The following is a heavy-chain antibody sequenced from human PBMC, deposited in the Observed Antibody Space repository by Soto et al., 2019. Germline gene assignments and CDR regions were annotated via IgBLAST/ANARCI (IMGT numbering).Heavy chain of an antibody. CDR1: GGTFSSYT. CDR2: IIPILGIA. Sequence: QVKLVQSGAEVKKPGSSVEVSCKASGGTFSSYTISWVRQAPGQGLEWMGRIIPILGIANYAQKFQGRVTITADKSTSTAYKELSSLRSEDTAVYYCAMEYCSSTSCYRDYWGQGTLVTVSS. J-gene: IGHJ4*02. V-gene: IGHV1-69*02. CDR3: AMEYCSSTSCYRDY. D-gene: IGHD2-2*02.